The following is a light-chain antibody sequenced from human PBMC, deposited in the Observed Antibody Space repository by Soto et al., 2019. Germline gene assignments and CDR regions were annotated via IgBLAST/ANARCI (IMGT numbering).Light chain of an antibody. V-gene: IGLV2-23*02. CDR3: CSYAGSPTSNWV. J-gene: IGLJ3*02. Sequence: QSALTQPASVSGSPGQSITISCTGTSSDVGGYNLVSWYQQHPGQAPKLIIYEVTKRPSGVSNRFSGSKSGNTASLTISGLQTEDEADYYCCSYAGSPTSNWVFGGGTKLTVL. CDR2: EVT. CDR1: SSDVGGYNL.